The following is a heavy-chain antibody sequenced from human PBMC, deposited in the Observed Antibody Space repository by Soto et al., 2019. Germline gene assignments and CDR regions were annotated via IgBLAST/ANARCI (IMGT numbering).Heavy chain of an antibody. CDR2: IHCGGST. J-gene: IGHJ1*01. V-gene: IGHV4-31*03. D-gene: IGHD2-15*01. Sequence: SETLSPTCTVSGHSISSGGYYCSMIRQHPGKGLEWIGYIHCGGSTYYSVSIKSRVTISVDTSKNQFSLKLSSVPAAYTGVYYCARAHCIGGSCYSRYFQHWGQGTLVTVSS. CDR3: ARAHCIGGSCYSRYFQH. CDR1: GHSISSGGYY.